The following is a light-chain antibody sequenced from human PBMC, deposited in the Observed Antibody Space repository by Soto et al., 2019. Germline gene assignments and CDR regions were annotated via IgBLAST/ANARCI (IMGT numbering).Light chain of an antibody. CDR2: DTS. CDR1: TGAVTSGHY. V-gene: IGLV7-46*01. J-gene: IGLJ3*02. CDR3: LLSSGGSTWV. Sequence: QAVVTQEPSLTVSPGGTVTLTCGSSTGAVTSGHYPYWFQQKPGQAPMTLIYDTSNEYSWTPARFSGSLLGGKAALTLSGXXPXXXXXXXCLLSSGGSTWVFGGGTKVTVL.